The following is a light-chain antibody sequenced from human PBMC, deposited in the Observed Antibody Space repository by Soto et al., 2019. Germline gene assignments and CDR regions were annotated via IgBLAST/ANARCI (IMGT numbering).Light chain of an antibody. V-gene: IGKV3-20*01. J-gene: IGKJ1*01. CDR1: QSVSSNF. CDR2: AAS. CDR3: HQYGSSPLT. Sequence: EIVLTQSPGTLSLSPGDRATLSCRASQSVSSNFLAWYQQKPGQAPRLLIYAASIRATGIPDRFSGSGSGTDFSLTIRRLEPEDFAMYFCHQYGSSPLTFGQGTKVEIK.